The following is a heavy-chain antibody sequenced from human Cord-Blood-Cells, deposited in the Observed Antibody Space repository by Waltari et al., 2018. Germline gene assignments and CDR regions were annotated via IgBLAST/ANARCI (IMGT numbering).Heavy chain of an antibody. CDR1: GGTFSSYA. CDR2: IIPIFGTA. CDR3: ARDRTAAAGPYYFDY. Sequence: QVQLVQSGAEVKKPGSSVKVSCKASGGTFSSYAISWVRQAPGQGLEWMGGIIPIFGTANDAQKFQGRVTITADKSTSTAYMELSSLRSEDTAVYYCARDRTAAAGPYYFDYWGQGTLVTVSS. V-gene: IGHV1-69*06. D-gene: IGHD6-13*01. J-gene: IGHJ4*02.